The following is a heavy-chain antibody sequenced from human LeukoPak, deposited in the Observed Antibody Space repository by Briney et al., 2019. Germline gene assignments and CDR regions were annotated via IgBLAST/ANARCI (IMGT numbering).Heavy chain of an antibody. D-gene: IGHD5-12*01. CDR1: GASISSGGYS. Sequence: PSQTLSLTCAVSGASISSGGYSWSWIRQPPGKGLEWIVYIYHSGSTYYNPSLKSRVTISVDRSKNQFSLKLSSVTAADTAVYYCARVTGYDSPWFDHWGQGTLVTVSS. J-gene: IGHJ5*02. CDR2: IYHSGST. V-gene: IGHV4-30-2*01. CDR3: ARVTGYDSPWFDH.